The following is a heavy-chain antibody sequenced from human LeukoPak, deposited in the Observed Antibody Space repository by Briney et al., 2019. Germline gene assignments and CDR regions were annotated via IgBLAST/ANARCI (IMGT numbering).Heavy chain of an antibody. CDR3: ARNQIGDDAFDI. CDR1: GGSISSSNW. CDR2: IYHSGST. Sequence: PSETLSLTCTVSGGSISSSNWWSWVRQPPGKGLEWIGEIYHSGSTNYNPSLKSRVTISVDKSKNQFSLKLSSVTAADTAVYYCARNQIGDDAFDIWGQGTMVTVSS. D-gene: IGHD3-10*01. J-gene: IGHJ3*02. V-gene: IGHV4-4*02.